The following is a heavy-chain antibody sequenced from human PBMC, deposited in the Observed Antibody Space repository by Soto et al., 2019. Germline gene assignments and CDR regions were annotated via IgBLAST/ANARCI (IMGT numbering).Heavy chain of an antibody. CDR2: ISAYNGNT. J-gene: IGHJ6*02. CDR1: GYTFTSYC. CDR3: ARLARDYDFWSGYYSPSSSDMYA. Sequence: ASVKVSCKASGYTFTSYCISWVRQAPGQGLEWMGWISAYNGNTNYAQKLQGRVTMTTDTSTSTAYMELRSLRSDDTAVYYCARLARDYDFWSGYYSPSSSDMYAWGQEATLTVSS. D-gene: IGHD3-3*01. V-gene: IGHV1-18*01.